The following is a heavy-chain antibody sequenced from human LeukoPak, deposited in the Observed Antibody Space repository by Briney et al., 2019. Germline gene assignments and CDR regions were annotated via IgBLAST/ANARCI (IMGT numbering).Heavy chain of an antibody. CDR2: IYTSGST. CDR1: GGSISSYY. D-gene: IGHD1-26*01. Sequence: YPSETLSLTCTVSGGSISSYYWSWIRQPAGKRLEWIGRIYTSGSTNYNPSLKSRVTMSVDTSKNQFSLKLSSVTAADTAVYYCARIGGTYYEYYFDYWGQGTLVTVSS. J-gene: IGHJ4*02. CDR3: ARIGGTYYEYYFDY. V-gene: IGHV4-4*07.